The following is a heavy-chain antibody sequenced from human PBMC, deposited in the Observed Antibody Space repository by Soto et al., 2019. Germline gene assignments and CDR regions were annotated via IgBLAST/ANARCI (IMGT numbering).Heavy chain of an antibody. CDR3: ASIIDYYFDY. J-gene: IGHJ4*02. CDR2: ISYDGSNK. Sequence: ESGGGVVQPGRSLRLSCAASGFTFSSYGMHWVRQAPGKGLEWVAVISYDGSNKYYADSVKGRFTISRDYSKNTLYLQMNSLIAEDTAVYYCASIIDYYFDYWGQGTLVTVSS. V-gene: IGHV3-30*03. CDR1: GFTFSSYG.